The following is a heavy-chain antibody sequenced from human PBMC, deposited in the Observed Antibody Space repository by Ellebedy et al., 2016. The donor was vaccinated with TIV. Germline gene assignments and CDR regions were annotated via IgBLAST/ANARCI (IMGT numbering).Heavy chain of an antibody. J-gene: IGHJ5*02. Sequence: SETLSLXXTVSGGSISSSSYYWGRIRQPPGKGLEWIGSIYYSGSTYYNPSLKSRVTISVDTSKNQFSLKLSSVTAADTAVYYCARRNSYAITIDWFDPWGQGTLVTVSS. CDR3: ARRNSYAITIDWFDP. CDR1: GGSISSSSYY. D-gene: IGHD3-3*01. V-gene: IGHV4-39*01. CDR2: IYYSGST.